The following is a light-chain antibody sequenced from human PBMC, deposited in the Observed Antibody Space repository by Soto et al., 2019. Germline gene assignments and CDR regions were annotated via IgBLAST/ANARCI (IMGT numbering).Light chain of an antibody. CDR3: QTWGTGIQV. CDR2: LNSDGSH. V-gene: IGLV4-69*01. J-gene: IGLJ1*01. Sequence: QAVVTQSPSASASLGASVKLTCTLSSGHSSYAIAWHQQQPEKGPRYLMKLNSDGSHSKGDGIPDRFSGSSSGAERYLTISSLQSEDEVDYYCQTWGTGIQVFGTGTKLTVL. CDR1: SGHSSYA.